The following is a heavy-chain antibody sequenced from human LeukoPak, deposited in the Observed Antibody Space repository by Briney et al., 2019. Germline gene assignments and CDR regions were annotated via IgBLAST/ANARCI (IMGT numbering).Heavy chain of an antibody. CDR3: AKGSSSWYDGYFDY. D-gene: IGHD6-13*01. V-gene: IGHV3-23*01. J-gene: IGHJ4*02. CDR2: ISGSGGST. CDR1: GFTFSSYA. Sequence: GGSLRLSCAASGFTFSSYAMSWVRQAPGKGLEWVSAISGSGGSTYYADSVKGRFTISRDNSKNTLYLQMSSLRAEDTAVYYCAKGSSSWYDGYFDYWGQGILVTVSS.